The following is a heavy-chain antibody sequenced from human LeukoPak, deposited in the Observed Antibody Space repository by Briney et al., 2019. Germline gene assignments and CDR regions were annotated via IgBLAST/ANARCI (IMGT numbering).Heavy chain of an antibody. Sequence: PSETLSLTCTVSGGSISSSNYYWVWIRQPPGKGLKWIGSIYYSGATYYNPSLESRVTMSVDTSKNQFSLKLSSVTAADTAVYRCARLLAGSSRYFFDYWGQGTLVTVSS. J-gene: IGHJ4*02. V-gene: IGHV4-39*01. CDR3: ARLLAGSSRYFFDY. CDR1: GGSISSSNYY. D-gene: IGHD6-13*01. CDR2: IYYSGAT.